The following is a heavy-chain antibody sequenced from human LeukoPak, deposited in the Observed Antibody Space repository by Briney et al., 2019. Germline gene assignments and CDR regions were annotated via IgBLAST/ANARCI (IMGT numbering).Heavy chain of an antibody. CDR3: AREVNNYYDSSGYYC. D-gene: IGHD3-22*01. Sequence: SVKVSCKASGGTFSSYAISWVRQAPGQGLEWMGGIIPIFGTANYAQKFQGRVTITADESTSTAYMELRSLRSDDTAVYYCAREVNNYYDSSGYYCWGQGTLVTVSS. CDR2: IIPIFGTA. J-gene: IGHJ4*02. V-gene: IGHV1-69*13. CDR1: GGTFSSYA.